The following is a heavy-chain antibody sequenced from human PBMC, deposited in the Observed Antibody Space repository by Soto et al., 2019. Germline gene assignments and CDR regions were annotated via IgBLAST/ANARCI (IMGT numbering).Heavy chain of an antibody. CDR3: AKDQVEMATIPFDY. Sequence: LRLSCAASGFTFSSYAMSWVRQAPGKGLEWVSAISGSGGSTYYADSVKGRFTISRDNSKNTLFLQMNSLRADDTAVYYCAKDQVEMATIPFDYWGQGTLVTVSS. CDR2: ISGSGGST. D-gene: IGHD5-12*01. V-gene: IGHV3-23*01. CDR1: GFTFSSYA. J-gene: IGHJ4*02.